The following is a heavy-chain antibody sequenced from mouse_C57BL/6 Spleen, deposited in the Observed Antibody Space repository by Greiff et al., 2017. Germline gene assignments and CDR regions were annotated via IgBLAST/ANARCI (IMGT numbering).Heavy chain of an antibody. CDR3: ARDGYGREFAY. CDR1: GYTFTDYY. D-gene: IGHD2-2*01. J-gene: IGHJ3*01. Sequence: EVKLQQSGPELVKPGASVKISCKASGYTFTDYYMNWVKQSHGKSLEWIGDINPNNGGTSYNQKFKGKDTLTVDKSSSTAYMELRSLTSEDSAVYYCARDGYGREFAYWGQGTLVTVSA. V-gene: IGHV1-26*01. CDR2: INPNNGGT.